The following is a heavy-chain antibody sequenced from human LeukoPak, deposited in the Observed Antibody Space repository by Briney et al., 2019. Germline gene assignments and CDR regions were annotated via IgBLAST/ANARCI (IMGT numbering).Heavy chain of an antibody. Sequence: SETLSLTCTVSGGSISSGSYYWSWIRQPAGKGLEWIGRIYTSGSTNYNPSLKSRVTISVDTSKNQFSLKLSSVTAADTAVYYCARRRLATTWYYYDSSGHNQGLDYWGQGTLVTVSS. CDR2: IYTSGST. CDR1: GGSISSGSYY. CDR3: ARRRLATTWYYYDSSGHNQGLDY. J-gene: IGHJ4*02. V-gene: IGHV4-61*02. D-gene: IGHD3-22*01.